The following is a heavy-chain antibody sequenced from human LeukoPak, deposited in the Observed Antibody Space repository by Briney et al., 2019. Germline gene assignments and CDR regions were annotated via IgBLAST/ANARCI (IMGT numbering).Heavy chain of an antibody. J-gene: IGHJ4*02. Sequence: GGSLRLSCAASAFTFNNAWMSWVRQAPGKGLEWVGRIKSKNDGETIDYAATVKGTFLNSRDDSKNTLYLEMNSLKTEDTAVYYCTTDLRWKAPPYDYWGQGTLVTVSS. V-gene: IGHV3-15*01. CDR2: IKSKNDGETI. D-gene: IGHD4-23*01. CDR3: TTDLRWKAPPYDY. CDR1: AFTFNNAW.